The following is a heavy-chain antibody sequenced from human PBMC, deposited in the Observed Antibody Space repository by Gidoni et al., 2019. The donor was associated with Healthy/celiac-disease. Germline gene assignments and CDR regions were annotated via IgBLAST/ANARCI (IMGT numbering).Heavy chain of an antibody. V-gene: IGHV3-74*01. Sequence: RFTISRDNAKNTLYLQMNSLRAEDTAVYYCARGGATVTRGNSWFDPWGQGTLVTVSS. D-gene: IGHD4-4*01. CDR3: ARGGATVTRGNSWFDP. J-gene: IGHJ5*02.